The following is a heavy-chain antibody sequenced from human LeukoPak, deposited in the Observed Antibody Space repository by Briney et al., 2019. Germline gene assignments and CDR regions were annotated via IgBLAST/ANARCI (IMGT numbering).Heavy chain of an antibody. V-gene: IGHV3-74*01. CDR3: AKDAAQLVLGYYYMDV. Sequence: GGFLRLSCAASGFTFSSYWMHWVRQAPGKGLVWVSRINSDGSSTSYADSVKGRFTISRDNSKNTLYLQMNSLRAEDTAVYYCAKDAAQLVLGYYYMDVWGKGTTVTVSS. J-gene: IGHJ6*03. CDR2: INSDGSST. D-gene: IGHD6-13*01. CDR1: GFTFSSYW.